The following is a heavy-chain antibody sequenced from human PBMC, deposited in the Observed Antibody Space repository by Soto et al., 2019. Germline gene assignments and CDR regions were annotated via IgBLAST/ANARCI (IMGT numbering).Heavy chain of an antibody. CDR1: GFTFSSYA. D-gene: IGHD4-17*01. J-gene: IGHJ6*02. CDR2: ISYDGSNK. V-gene: IGHV3-30-3*01. CDR3: ARARGDSDYYYYGMDV. Sequence: GGSLRLSCAASGFTFSSYAMHWVRQAPGKGLEWVAVISYDGSNKYYADSVKGRFTISGDNSKNTLYLQMNSLRAEDTAVYYCARARGDSDYYYYGMDVWGQGTTVTVSS.